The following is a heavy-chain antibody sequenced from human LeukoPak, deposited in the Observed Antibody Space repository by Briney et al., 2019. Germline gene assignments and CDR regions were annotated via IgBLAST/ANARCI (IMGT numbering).Heavy chain of an antibody. D-gene: IGHD3-22*01. CDR2: IIPILGIA. CDR1: GGTFSSYA. V-gene: IGHV1-69*04. J-gene: IGHJ4*02. CDR3: ARAGTEYYYDSSGYPDY. Sequence: SVKVSCKASGGTFSSYAISWVRQAPGQELEWMGRIIPILGIANYAQKFQGRVTTTADKSTSTAYMELSSLRSEDTAVYYCARAGTEYYYDSSGYPDYWGQGTLVTVSS.